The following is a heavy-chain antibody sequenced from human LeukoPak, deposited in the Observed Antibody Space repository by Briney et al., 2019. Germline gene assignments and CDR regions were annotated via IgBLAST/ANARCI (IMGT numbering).Heavy chain of an antibody. CDR1: GFTFSRHG. Sequence: PGGSLRLSCAPSGFTFSRHGMHWVRQAPGKGLEWVAIISNDGSRKYYAHSVKGRFTISRDNSKNTLYLQMNSLRAEDTAIYYCAKDQNMVATAPFDCWGQGTLVTVSS. J-gene: IGHJ4*02. CDR3: AKDQNMVATAPFDC. V-gene: IGHV3-30*18. CDR2: ISNDGSRK. D-gene: IGHD5-12*01.